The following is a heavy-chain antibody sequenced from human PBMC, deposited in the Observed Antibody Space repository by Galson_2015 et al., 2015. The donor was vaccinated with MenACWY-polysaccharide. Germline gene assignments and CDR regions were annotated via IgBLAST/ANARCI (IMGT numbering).Heavy chain of an antibody. CDR2: IRSKAYGGTT. CDR3: TRGFFGVVIRGAFDI. D-gene: IGHD3-3*01. V-gene: IGHV3-49*03. J-gene: IGHJ3*02. Sequence: SLRLSCAASGFTFGDYAMSWFRQAPGKGLEWVGFIRSKAYGGTTEYAASVKGRFTIPRDDSKSIAYLQMNSLKTEDTAVYYCTRGFFGVVIRGAFDIWAKGQWSPSLQ. CDR1: GFTFGDYA.